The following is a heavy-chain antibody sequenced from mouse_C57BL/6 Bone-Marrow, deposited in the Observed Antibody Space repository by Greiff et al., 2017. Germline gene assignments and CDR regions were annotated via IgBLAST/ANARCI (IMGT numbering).Heavy chain of an antibody. CDR2: IYPRSGNT. V-gene: IGHV1-81*01. CDR1: GYTFTSYG. Sequence: VQLQQSGAELARPGASVKLSCKASGYTFTSYGISWVKQRTGQGLEWIGEIYPRSGNTYYNEKFKGQATLTADKSSSTAYMELRSLTSEDSAVYFCAREGAYAMDYWGQGTSVTVSS. J-gene: IGHJ4*01. CDR3: AREGAYAMDY.